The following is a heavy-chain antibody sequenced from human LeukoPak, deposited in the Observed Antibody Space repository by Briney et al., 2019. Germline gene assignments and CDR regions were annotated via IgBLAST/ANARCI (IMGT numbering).Heavy chain of an antibody. V-gene: IGHV3-30*02. CDR2: IRYDGTND. D-gene: IGHD1-26*01. CDR1: GFTFGHFA. J-gene: IGHJ5*02. Sequence: PGGSLRLSCAASGFTFGHFAMHWVRQPPGKGLEWVALIRYDGTNDNYADSVRGRFTISRDNSKNTLYLQMNSLRDEDTAVYYCAKEAIVAPDLRGWLDPWGQGTLVTVSS. CDR3: AKEAIVAPDLRGWLDP.